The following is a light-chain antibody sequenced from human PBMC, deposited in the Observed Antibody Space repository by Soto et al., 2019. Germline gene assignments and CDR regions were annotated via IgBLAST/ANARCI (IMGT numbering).Light chain of an antibody. V-gene: IGKV3-11*01. Sequence: EIVLTQSPATLSLSPGERATLSCRASQSVSSYLAGYQQKPGQAPRLLIYDASNRATGIPARFSGSGSGTDFTLTTSSREHEDFAVYYCQQRRNWLSLTFGGGTKVEIK. J-gene: IGKJ4*01. CDR1: QSVSSY. CDR2: DAS. CDR3: QQRRNWLSLT.